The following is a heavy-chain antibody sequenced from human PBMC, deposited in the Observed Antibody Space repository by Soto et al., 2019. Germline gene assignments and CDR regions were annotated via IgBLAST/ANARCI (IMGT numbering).Heavy chain of an antibody. J-gene: IGHJ6*02. Sequence: QVQLVQSGAEVKTPGASVKVSCKASGYTFTKYAISRMRQAPGQGLAWVGWISVYNGNTKYAENLQGRVTVTTDTSTTTVYMELRSLRSDDTAVYYCAREGAGLYYYYYGMDVWGQGTTVTVPS. CDR1: GYTFTKYA. CDR2: ISVYNGNT. V-gene: IGHV1-18*01. CDR3: AREGAGLYYYYYGMDV. D-gene: IGHD6-19*01.